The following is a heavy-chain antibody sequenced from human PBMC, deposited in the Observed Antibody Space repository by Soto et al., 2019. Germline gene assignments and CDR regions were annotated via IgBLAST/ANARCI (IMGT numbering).Heavy chain of an antibody. CDR1: GGSISSYY. D-gene: IGHD1-26*01. CDR3: SRGSYANP. Sequence: SETLSLTCTVSGGSISSYYLSWIRQPTGKGLEWIGYIYYSGSTNYNPSLKSRVTISVDTSKNQFSLKLSSVTAADKAVYYCSRGSYANPWGQGTLVTVSS. CDR2: IYYSGST. V-gene: IGHV4-59*01. J-gene: IGHJ5*02.